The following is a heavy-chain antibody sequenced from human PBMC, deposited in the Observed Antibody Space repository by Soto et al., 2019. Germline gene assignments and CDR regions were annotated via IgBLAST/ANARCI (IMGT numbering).Heavy chain of an antibody. CDR2: INHSGST. Sequence: SETLSLTXAVYGGSFSGYYWSWIRQPPGKGLEWIGEINHSGSTNYNPSLKSRVTISVDTSKNQFSLKLSSVTAADTAVYYCARYCSSTSCYDETHDYWGQGTLVTVSS. V-gene: IGHV4-34*01. J-gene: IGHJ4*02. D-gene: IGHD2-2*01. CDR3: ARYCSSTSCYDETHDY. CDR1: GGSFSGYY.